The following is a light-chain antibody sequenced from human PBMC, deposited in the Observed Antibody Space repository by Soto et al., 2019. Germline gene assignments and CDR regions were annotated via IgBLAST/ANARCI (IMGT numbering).Light chain of an antibody. V-gene: IGLV2-14*01. Sequence: QSVLTQPASVSGSPGQSIAISCTGTSSDVGGYNYVSWYQQHPGKAPKLLIHEVSNRPSGVSDRFSGSKSGNTASLTISGLQADDEADYFCCSYTASDLWVFGGGTKVTVL. CDR2: EVS. J-gene: IGLJ3*02. CDR3: CSYTASDLWV. CDR1: SSDVGGYNY.